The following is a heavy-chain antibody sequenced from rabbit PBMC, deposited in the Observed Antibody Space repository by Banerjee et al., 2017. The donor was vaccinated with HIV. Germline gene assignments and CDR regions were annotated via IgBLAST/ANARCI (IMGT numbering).Heavy chain of an antibody. J-gene: IGHJ4*01. V-gene: IGHV1S40*01. Sequence: ACIGAGSSGTTYYASWAKGRFTISKTSSTTVTLQMTSLTAADTATYFCAGDFNLWGQGTLVTVS. CDR3: AGDFNL. CDR2: IGAGSSGTT.